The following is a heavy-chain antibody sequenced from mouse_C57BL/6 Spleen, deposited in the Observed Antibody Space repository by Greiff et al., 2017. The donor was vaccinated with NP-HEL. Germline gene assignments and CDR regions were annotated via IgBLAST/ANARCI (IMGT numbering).Heavy chain of an antibody. Sequence: EVKLMESGGGLVKPGGSLKLSCAASGFTFSSYAMSWVRQTPEKRLEWVATISDGGSYTYYPDNVKGRFTISRDNAKNNLYLQMSHLKSEDTAMYYCARAVITTVVPSYWGQGTLVTVSA. V-gene: IGHV5-4*03. CDR2: ISDGGSYT. CDR3: ARAVITTVVPSY. D-gene: IGHD1-1*01. J-gene: IGHJ3*01. CDR1: GFTFSSYA.